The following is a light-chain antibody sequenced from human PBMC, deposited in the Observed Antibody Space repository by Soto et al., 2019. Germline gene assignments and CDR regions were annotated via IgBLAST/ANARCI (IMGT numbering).Light chain of an antibody. CDR3: QQRSNWPPEVS. Sequence: EIVLTQSPATLSLSPGERATLSCRARQSVSSYLAWYQQKPGQAPRLLIYDASNRATGIPARFSGSGSGTDFTLTISSLEPEDFAVYYCQQRSNWPPEVSLGQGTKLEIK. J-gene: IGKJ2*01. V-gene: IGKV3-11*01. CDR1: QSVSSY. CDR2: DAS.